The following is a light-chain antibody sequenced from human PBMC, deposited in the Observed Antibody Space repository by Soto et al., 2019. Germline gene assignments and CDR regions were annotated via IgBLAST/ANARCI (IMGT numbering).Light chain of an antibody. V-gene: IGKV1-39*01. Sequence: DIQMTQFPSSLSASVGDRVTITCRASQSIVNYLNWYQEKPGKAPRLLIYAASTLEIGAPSRFSGSGSGTDFTLTISSLQPEDFATYYCQQGFTTRYTFGQGTKLEIK. J-gene: IGKJ2*01. CDR2: AAS. CDR1: QSIVNY. CDR3: QQGFTTRYT.